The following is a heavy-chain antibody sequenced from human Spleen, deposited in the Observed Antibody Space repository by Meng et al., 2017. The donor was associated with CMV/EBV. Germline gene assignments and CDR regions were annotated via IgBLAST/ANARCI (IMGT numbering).Heavy chain of an antibody. CDR3: ASPSYSSSWEIHYFDY. V-gene: IGHV4-39*07. J-gene: IGHJ4*02. Sequence: SETLSLTCTVSGDSIRSPTSYWGWIRQPPGKGLQWIANVYYTGSTYYSPSLKSRVTISVDTSKSQFSLNLSSVTAADTAVYYCASPSYSSSWEIHYFDYWGQGTLVTVSS. CDR2: VYYTGST. D-gene: IGHD6-13*01. CDR1: GDSIRSPTSY.